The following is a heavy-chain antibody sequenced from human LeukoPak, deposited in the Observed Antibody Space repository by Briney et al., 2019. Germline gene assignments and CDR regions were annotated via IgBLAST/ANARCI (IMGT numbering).Heavy chain of an antibody. J-gene: IGHJ4*02. CDR1: GFTISSFG. D-gene: IGHD5-18*01. V-gene: IGHV3-33*01. CDR3: ARVSGYSYGYFDY. CDR2: IWYDGSNK. Sequence: PGGSLRFYCAGYGFTISSFGMQWVRQAQGKGRVGVADIWYDGSNKYYADSVKGRFTISRDNSKNTLYLQMNSLRAEDTAVYYCARVSGYSYGYFDYWGQGTLVTVSS.